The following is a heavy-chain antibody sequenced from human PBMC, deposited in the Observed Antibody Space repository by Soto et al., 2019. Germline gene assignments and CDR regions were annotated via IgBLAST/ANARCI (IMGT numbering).Heavy chain of an antibody. J-gene: IGHJ3*02. Sequence: GASVKVSCKASGYTFTGYYMHWVRQAPGQGLEWMGWINPNSGGTNYAQKFQGRVTMTRDTSISTAYMELSRLRSDDTAVYYCAGVGGGSSGWFWGVDAFDIWGQGTMVTVSS. CDR1: GYTFTGYY. CDR3: AGVGGGSSGWFWGVDAFDI. D-gene: IGHD6-19*01. CDR2: INPNSGGT. V-gene: IGHV1-2*02.